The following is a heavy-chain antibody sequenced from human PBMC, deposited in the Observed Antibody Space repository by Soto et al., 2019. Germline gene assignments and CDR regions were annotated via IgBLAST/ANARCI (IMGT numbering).Heavy chain of an antibody. V-gene: IGHV3-53*01. CDR3: VVEDLGMEC. Sequence: GSRCLASAGSGFSVSTHYACWVRPTPGKGLEWVSIIYSNGNTYYADSVKGRFTISRDNSKNTLYLQMNSLRVDDTAVYYCVVEDLGMECWGQGTTVTGSS. CDR1: GFSVSTHY. CDR2: IYSNGNT. D-gene: IGHD2-15*01. J-gene: IGHJ6*02.